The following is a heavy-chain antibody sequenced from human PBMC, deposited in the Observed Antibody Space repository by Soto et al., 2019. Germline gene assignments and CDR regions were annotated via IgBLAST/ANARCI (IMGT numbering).Heavy chain of an antibody. V-gene: IGHV1-69*06. Sequence: SVKVSCKASGGTFGSYAISWVRQAPGQGLEWMGGIIPIFGTANYAQKFQGRVTITADKSTSTAYMELSSLRSEDTAVYYCARYCSGGSCYRAEYFQHWGQGTLVTVSS. CDR2: IIPIFGTA. J-gene: IGHJ1*01. D-gene: IGHD2-15*01. CDR1: GGTFGSYA. CDR3: ARYCSGGSCYRAEYFQH.